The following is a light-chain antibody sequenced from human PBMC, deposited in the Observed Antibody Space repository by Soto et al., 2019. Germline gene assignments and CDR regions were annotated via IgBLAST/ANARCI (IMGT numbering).Light chain of an antibody. CDR1: SSNIGSNT. CDR2: SNT. CDR3: AAWDDRLTGPV. Sequence: QSVLTQPPSASGTHGQRVPISCSGSSSNIGSNTVNCYQLLPGTAPKLLIYSNTQLPSGVPDRFAGSRSGTSASLAISGLQSEDEADYYGAAWDDRLTGPVFGGGTTLTVL. J-gene: IGLJ2*01. V-gene: IGLV1-44*01.